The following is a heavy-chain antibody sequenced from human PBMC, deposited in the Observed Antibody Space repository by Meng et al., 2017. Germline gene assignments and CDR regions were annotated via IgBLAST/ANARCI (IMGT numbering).Heavy chain of an antibody. J-gene: IGHJ5*02. CDR3: ARDHGFLNWFDP. V-gene: IGHV3-11*04. CDR2: ISTTGSSI. D-gene: IGHD2/OR15-2a*01. CDR1: GFTFRDSY. Sequence: VWLVEAGGGLVMCGGSLRLSSAASGFTFRDSYMTLIRQAPGKGLEWVSSISTTGSSIYYADSVKGRFSISRDNAENSLYLQINSLRVEDTAVYYCARDHGFLNWFDPWGQGTLVTVSS.